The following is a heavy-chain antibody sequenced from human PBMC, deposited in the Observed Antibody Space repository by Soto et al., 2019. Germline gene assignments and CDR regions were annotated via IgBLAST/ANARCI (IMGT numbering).Heavy chain of an antibody. CDR3: TRVFLFGPGGDC. V-gene: IGHV3-7*01. CDR1: GFTFTSYW. CDR2: IKADGSGK. D-gene: IGHD3-10*01. J-gene: IGHJ4*02. Sequence: GGSLRLSCAASGFTFTSYWMNWIRQAPGKGLEWVANIKADGSGKFYVDSVKGRFTISRDNAKNSLYLQMSSLRVEDTAVYYCTRVFLFGPGGDCWGQGTLVTVSS.